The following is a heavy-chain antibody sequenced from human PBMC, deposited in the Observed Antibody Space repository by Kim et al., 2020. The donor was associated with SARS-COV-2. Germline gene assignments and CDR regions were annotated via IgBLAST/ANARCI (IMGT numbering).Heavy chain of an antibody. CDR1: GGSFSGYY. V-gene: IGHV4-34*01. CDR3: ARVGRFSRITMVRGVISGMHV. CDR2: INHSGST. Sequence: SETLSLTCAVYGGSFSGYYWSRIRQPPGKGLEWIGEINHSGSTNYNPSLKSRVTITVDTSKNQFSLKLSSVTAADKAVYYCARVGRFSRITMVRGVISGMHVWGQGTTVTVSS. J-gene: IGHJ6*02. D-gene: IGHD3-10*01.